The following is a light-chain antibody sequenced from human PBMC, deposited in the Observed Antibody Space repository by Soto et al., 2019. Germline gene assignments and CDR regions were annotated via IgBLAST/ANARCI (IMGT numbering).Light chain of an antibody. CDR3: QQYGSSPSWT. CDR2: GAS. CDR1: QSVSSSY. V-gene: IGKV3-20*01. Sequence: EIVLTQSPGTLSLSPGERATLSCRAIQSVSSSYLAWYQQKPGQAPRLLIYGASSRATGIPDRFSGSGSGTDFTLTISRLEPEDFAVYYSQQYGSSPSWTFGQGTKVDIK. J-gene: IGKJ1*01.